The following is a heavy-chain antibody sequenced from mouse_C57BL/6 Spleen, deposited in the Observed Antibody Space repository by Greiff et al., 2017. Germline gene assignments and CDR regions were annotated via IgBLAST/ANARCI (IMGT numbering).Heavy chain of an antibody. D-gene: IGHD1-1*01. CDR2: IYPGDGGT. CDR1: GYAFSSSW. V-gene: IGHV1-82*01. J-gene: IGHJ1*03. CDR3: TREGGSSYDWYYDV. Sequence: VQLQQSGPELVKPGASVKISCKASGYAFSSSWMNWVKQRPGRGLEWIGRIYPGDGGTNYNGKFKGKATLTADKSSSTAYMQLSSLTSEDSAVYFCTREGGSSYDWYYDVWGTRTTGT.